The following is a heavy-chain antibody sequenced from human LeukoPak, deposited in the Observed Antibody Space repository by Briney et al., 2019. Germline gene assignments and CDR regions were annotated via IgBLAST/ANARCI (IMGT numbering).Heavy chain of an antibody. D-gene: IGHD1-26*01. V-gene: IGHV3-7*01. CDR1: GFTFSSYW. CDR3: ARGGAAPDY. Sequence: GGSLRLSCVASGFTFSSYWMSWVRQAPGKGLEWVANIKQDGSEKNYVDSVKGRFTISRDNAKNSLYLQMNSLRAEDTAVYYCARGGAAPDYWGQGTLVTVSS. CDR2: IKQDGSEK. J-gene: IGHJ4*02.